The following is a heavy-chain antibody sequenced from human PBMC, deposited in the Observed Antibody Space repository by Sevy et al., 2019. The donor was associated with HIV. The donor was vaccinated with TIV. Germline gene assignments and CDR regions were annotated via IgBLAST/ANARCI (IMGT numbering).Heavy chain of an antibody. Sequence: GGSLRLSCAASGFTFSTYGMHWVRQAPGKELEWVAVMWFDGSNTYYADSVKGRFTISRDIAKNTLHLQMNSLRAEDTAVYYCARDLEFYDYGDYGPAFMPDYWGQGTLVTVSS. D-gene: IGHD4-17*01. CDR3: ARDLEFYDYGDYGPAFMPDY. CDR2: MWFDGSNT. V-gene: IGHV3-33*01. J-gene: IGHJ4*02. CDR1: GFTFSTYG.